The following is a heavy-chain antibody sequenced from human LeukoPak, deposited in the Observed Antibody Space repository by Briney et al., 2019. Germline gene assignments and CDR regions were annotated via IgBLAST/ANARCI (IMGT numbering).Heavy chain of an antibody. CDR3: AELGITMIGGV. CDR2: IKQDGSET. J-gene: IGHJ6*04. CDR1: GFTFSSYS. V-gene: IGHV3-7*01. Sequence: GGSLRLSCAASGFTFSSYSMNWVRQSPGKGLEWVANIKQDGSETYHVDSVKGRFTISRDNAKNSLYLQMNSLRAEDTAVYYCAELGITMIGGVWGKGTTVTISS. D-gene: IGHD3-10*02.